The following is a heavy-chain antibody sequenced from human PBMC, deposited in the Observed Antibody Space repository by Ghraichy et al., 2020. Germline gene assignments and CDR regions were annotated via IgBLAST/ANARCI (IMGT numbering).Heavy chain of an antibody. CDR2: INHSGST. CDR1: GGSFSGYY. Sequence: ESLNISCAVYGGSFSGYYWSWIRQPPGKGLEWIGEINHSGSTNYNPSLKSRVTISVDTSKNQFSLKLGSVTAADTAVYYCARGRERQQLPWGYYYYGMDVWGQGTTVTVSS. D-gene: IGHD6-13*01. V-gene: IGHV4-34*01. CDR3: ARGRERQQLPWGYYYYGMDV. J-gene: IGHJ6*02.